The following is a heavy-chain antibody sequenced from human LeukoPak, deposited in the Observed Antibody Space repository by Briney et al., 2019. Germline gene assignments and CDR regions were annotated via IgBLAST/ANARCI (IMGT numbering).Heavy chain of an antibody. Sequence: GESLRLSCAASGFIFKKTWMTWVRQAPGKGLEWVANINDDGKTTNHVDSVRGRFTISRDNAKNSLYLQMNSLRAEDTAVYYCARDLYRIVVVPHYFDYWGQGTLVTVSS. V-gene: IGHV3-7*01. D-gene: IGHD3-22*01. J-gene: IGHJ4*02. CDR1: GFIFKKTW. CDR2: INDDGKTT. CDR3: ARDLYRIVVVPHYFDY.